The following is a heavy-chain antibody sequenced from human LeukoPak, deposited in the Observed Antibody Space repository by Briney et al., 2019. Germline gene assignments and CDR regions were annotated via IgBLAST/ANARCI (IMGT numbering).Heavy chain of an antibody. D-gene: IGHD3-22*01. Sequence: SETLSLTCTVSGGSICRSYWSWIRQPPGKGLEWIGYIYYSGSTNYNPSLKSRVTISVDTSKNQFSLKLTSVSAADTAVYYCARVFTDSGSYYSEYWGQGTLVTVSS. CDR1: GGSICRSY. CDR2: IYYSGST. J-gene: IGHJ4*02. CDR3: ARVFTDSGSYYSEY. V-gene: IGHV4-59*01.